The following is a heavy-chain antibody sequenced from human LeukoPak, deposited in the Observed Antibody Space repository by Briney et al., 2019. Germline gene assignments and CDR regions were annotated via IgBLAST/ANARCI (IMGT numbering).Heavy chain of an antibody. V-gene: IGHV4-59*12. J-gene: IGHJ3*02. CDR3: ARASITMARGAFDI. CDR2: IYRSGST. CDR1: GASISSYY. Sequence: PSETLSLTCTVSGASISSYYWSWIRQPPGKGLEWIGYIYRSGSTYYNPSLKSRVTISVDRSKNQFSLKLSSVTAADTAVYYCARASITMARGAFDIWGQGTMVTVSS. D-gene: IGHD3-10*01.